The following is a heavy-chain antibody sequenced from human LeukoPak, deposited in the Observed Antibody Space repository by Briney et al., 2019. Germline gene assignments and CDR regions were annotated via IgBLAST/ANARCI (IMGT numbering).Heavy chain of an antibody. D-gene: IGHD4-17*01. Sequence: PSETLSLTCTVSGGSISSSSYYWGWIRQPPGKGLEWIGSIYYSGSTCYNPSLKSRVTISVDTSKNQFSLKLSSVTAADTAVYYCARHVPPHDYGDYVGSDWFDPWGQGTLVTVSS. CDR3: ARHVPPHDYGDYVGSDWFDP. CDR1: GGSISSSSYY. CDR2: IYYSGST. J-gene: IGHJ5*02. V-gene: IGHV4-39*01.